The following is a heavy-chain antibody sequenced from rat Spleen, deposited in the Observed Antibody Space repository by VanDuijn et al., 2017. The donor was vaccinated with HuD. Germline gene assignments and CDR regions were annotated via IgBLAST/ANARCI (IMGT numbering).Heavy chain of an antibody. J-gene: IGHJ4*01. Sequence: EVQLVESGGGLVQPGRSLKLSCAASGFTFSDYNMAWVRQAPTKGLEWVASISYDGSSTYYRDSVKGRFTISRDNAKSTLYLQMDSLRSEDTATYYCTTDREMMVAIRDVMDAWGQGASVTVSA. CDR1: GFTFSDYN. CDR2: ISYDGSST. CDR3: TTDREMMVAIRDVMDA. D-gene: IGHD1-12*02. V-gene: IGHV5-20*01.